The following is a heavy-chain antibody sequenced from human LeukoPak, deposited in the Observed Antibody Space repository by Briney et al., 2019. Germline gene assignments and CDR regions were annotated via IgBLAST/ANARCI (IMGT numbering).Heavy chain of an antibody. CDR2: INPSGGST. CDR3: ASSRGIAAAGIFDY. J-gene: IGHJ4*02. CDR1: GYTFTSYY. Sequence: GASVKVSCKASGYTFTSYYMHWVRQAPGQGLEWMGIINPSGGSTSYAQKFQSRVTKTRDTSTSTVYMELGSLRSEDTAVYYCASSRGIAAAGIFDYWGQGTLVTVSS. V-gene: IGHV1-46*01. D-gene: IGHD6-13*01.